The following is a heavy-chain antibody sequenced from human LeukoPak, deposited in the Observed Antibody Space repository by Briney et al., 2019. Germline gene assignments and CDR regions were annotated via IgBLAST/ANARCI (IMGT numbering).Heavy chain of an antibody. J-gene: IGHJ4*02. CDR1: GFTFSTYA. CDR3: ARKGKERLNSFDY. Sequence: GGSLRLSCAASGFTFSTYAMSWVRQAPGKGLEWVSAINNSGGRTYYADSVRGRFTISRDNSKNTLYLQMNSLRAEDTAIYYCARKGKERLNSFDYWGQGTLVTVSS. D-gene: IGHD3-10*01. V-gene: IGHV3-23*01. CDR2: INNSGGRT.